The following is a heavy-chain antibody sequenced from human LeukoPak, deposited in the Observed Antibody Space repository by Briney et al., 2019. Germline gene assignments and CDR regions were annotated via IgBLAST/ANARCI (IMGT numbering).Heavy chain of an antibody. J-gene: IGHJ4*02. D-gene: IGHD4-17*01. V-gene: IGHV5-51*01. Sequence: GESLKISCKGSGYFFPTYWIGWVRQMPGRGLEWMGIIYPSDSDTRYGPSFQGQVTISADKSISTAYLQWSSLKASDTAMYYCARVSDYGDYVGLVDSWGQGTLVTVSS. CDR2: IYPSDSDT. CDR3: ARVSDYGDYVGLVDS. CDR1: GYFFPTYW.